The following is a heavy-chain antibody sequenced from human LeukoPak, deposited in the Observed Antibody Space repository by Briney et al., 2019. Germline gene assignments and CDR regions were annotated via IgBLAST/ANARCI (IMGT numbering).Heavy chain of an antibody. CDR1: GFTFSTYG. D-gene: IGHD5-18*01. CDR2: ISSSSSSI. J-gene: IGHJ4*02. V-gene: IGHV3-21*01. CDR3: ARASGDIVETATMGSY. Sequence: GGSLRLSCAASGFTFSTYGMNWVRQAPGKGLEWVSSISSSSSSIYYADSVKGRFTISRDNAKNSLYLQMNSLRAEDTAVYYCARASGDIVETATMGSYWGQGTLVTVSS.